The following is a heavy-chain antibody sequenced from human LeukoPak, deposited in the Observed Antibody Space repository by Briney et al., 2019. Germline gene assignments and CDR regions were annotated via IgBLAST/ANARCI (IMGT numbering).Heavy chain of an antibody. V-gene: IGHV3-21*01. D-gene: IGHD6-13*01. CDR3: ARANRVAYSASWYLDY. Sequence: GGSLRLSCAASGFTFSSHSMNWVRQAPGKGLEWVSSIFRRNTYIYYADSLKGRFTVSRDDAKNSLYLQVNSLRAEDTAVYFCARANRVAYSASWYLDYWGQGTLVTVSS. CDR1: GFTFSSHS. J-gene: IGHJ4*02. CDR2: IFRRNTYI.